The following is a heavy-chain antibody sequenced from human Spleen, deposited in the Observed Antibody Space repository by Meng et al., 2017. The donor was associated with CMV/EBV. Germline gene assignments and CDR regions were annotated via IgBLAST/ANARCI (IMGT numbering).Heavy chain of an antibody. Sequence: SETLSLTCAVYGGSFSGYYWSWIRQPPGKGLEWIGEINHSGSTNYNPSLKSRVTISVDTSKNHFSLKLSSVTAADTAVYYCARGITYYDFWSGHNWFDPWGQGTLVTVSS. V-gene: IGHV4-34*01. CDR2: INHSGST. D-gene: IGHD3-3*01. CDR3: ARGITYYDFWSGHNWFDP. CDR1: GGSFSGYY. J-gene: IGHJ5*02.